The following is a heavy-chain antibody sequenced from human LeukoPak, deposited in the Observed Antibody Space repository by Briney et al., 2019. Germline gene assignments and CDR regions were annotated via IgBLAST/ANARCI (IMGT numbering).Heavy chain of an antibody. CDR3: ARHGTRNGLDY. CDR2: MYYIGT. J-gene: IGHJ4*02. D-gene: IGHD2-8*01. CDR1: GGSLSTYY. V-gene: IGHV4-59*08. Sequence: SETLSLTCTVSGGSLSTYYWSWIRQPPGKGLEWIGYMYYIGTTYNPSLKSRVTISVDRSKNQFSLRLSSVTAADTAVYYCARHGTRNGLDYWGQGTLVTVSS.